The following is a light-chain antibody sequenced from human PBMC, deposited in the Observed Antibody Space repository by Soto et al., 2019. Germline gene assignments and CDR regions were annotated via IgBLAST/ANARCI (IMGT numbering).Light chain of an antibody. CDR3: LQHNTYPLT. CDR2: GAS. J-gene: IGKJ4*01. V-gene: IGKV3-15*01. Sequence: EIVMTQSPATLSVSPGGRATLSCRASQSIGDTLAWYQQKPGQAPRLLIYGASSRVTGFPARFSGSGSGTEFTLTVSSLQPEDFATYYCLQHNTYPLTFGGGTKVDIK. CDR1: QSIGDT.